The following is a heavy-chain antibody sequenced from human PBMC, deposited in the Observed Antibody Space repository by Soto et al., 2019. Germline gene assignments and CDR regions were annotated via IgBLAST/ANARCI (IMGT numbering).Heavy chain of an antibody. D-gene: IGHD2-21*02. CDR3: ARPAYCGSDCNLQAYYYYGVAV. J-gene: IGHJ6*02. V-gene: IGHV1-46*03. CDR2: INPRGGST. Sequence: QVQLVQSGAEVKKPGASVKVSCKASGYTFTIYHMHWVRQAPGQGLEWMGIINPRGGSTIYAQKFQVRVSMTRDTSTGTVYMELSSHRSEDTAVYYCARPAYCGSDCNLQAYYYYGVAVWGQGTTVTVAS. CDR1: GYTFTIYH.